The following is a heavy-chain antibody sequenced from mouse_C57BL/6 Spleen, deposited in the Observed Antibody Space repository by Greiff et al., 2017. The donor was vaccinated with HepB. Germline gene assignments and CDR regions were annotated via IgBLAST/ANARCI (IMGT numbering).Heavy chain of an antibody. J-gene: IGHJ4*01. D-gene: IGHD1-1*01. CDR2: FYPGSGSI. V-gene: IGHV1-62-2*01. Sequence: QVQLQQSGAELVKPGASVKLSCKASGYTFTEYTIHWVKQRSGQGLEWIGWFYPGSGSIKYNEKFKDKATLTADKSSSTVYMELSRLTSEDSAVYFCARDEEGYYGSSYYAMDYWGQGTSVTVSS. CDR1: GYTFTEYT. CDR3: ARDEEGYYGSSYYAMDY.